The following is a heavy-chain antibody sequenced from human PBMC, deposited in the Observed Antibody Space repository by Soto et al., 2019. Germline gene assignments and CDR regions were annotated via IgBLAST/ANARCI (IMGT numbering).Heavy chain of an antibody. CDR3: ARAQSYYDFWSGYSTLDY. V-gene: IGHV1-46*01. CDR2: INPSGGST. J-gene: IGHJ4*02. Sequence: QVQLVQSGAEVKKPGASVKVSCKASGYTFTSYYMHWVRQAPGQGLEWMGIINPSGGSTSYAQKFQGRVTMTRDTSTSTVYMELSSLRSEDTAVYYCARAQSYYDFWSGYSTLDYWGQGTLVTVSS. D-gene: IGHD3-3*01. CDR1: GYTFTSYY.